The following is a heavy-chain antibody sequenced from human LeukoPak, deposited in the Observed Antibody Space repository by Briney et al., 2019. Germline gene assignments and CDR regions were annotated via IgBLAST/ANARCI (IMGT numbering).Heavy chain of an antibody. CDR1: GFTVTSNY. Sequence: GGSLRPSCAASGFTVTSNYMSWVRQAPGKGLEWVAVISYDGSNKYYADSVKGRFTISRDNSKNTLYLQMNSLRAEDTAVYYCARDLRVVVVTALFDYWGQGTLVTVSS. CDR3: ARDLRVVVVTALFDY. V-gene: IGHV3-30*01. J-gene: IGHJ4*02. CDR2: ISYDGSNK. D-gene: IGHD2-21*02.